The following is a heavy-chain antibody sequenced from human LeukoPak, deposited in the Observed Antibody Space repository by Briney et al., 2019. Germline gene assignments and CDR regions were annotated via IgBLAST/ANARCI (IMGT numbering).Heavy chain of an antibody. J-gene: IGHJ4*02. D-gene: IGHD6-13*01. CDR1: GFTFSNYA. Sequence: PGGSLRLSCAASGFTFSNYAMSWVRQTPGKGLERVSGISGSGDNTNYAGSVKGRFTISRDNSKNTLYLEMNSLRAEDTAVYYCAKDLVATDLGYFDYWGQGTLVTVSS. V-gene: IGHV3-23*01. CDR3: AKDLVATDLGYFDY. CDR2: ISGSGDNT.